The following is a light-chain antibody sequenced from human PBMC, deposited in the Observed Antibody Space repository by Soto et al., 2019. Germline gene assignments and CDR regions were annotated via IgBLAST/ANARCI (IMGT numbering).Light chain of an antibody. V-gene: IGKV3-11*01. CDR3: QERSNWPPLT. CDR1: QSVGRY. CDR2: DAS. J-gene: IGKJ4*01. Sequence: EIVLTQSPATLSLSPGERATLSCRASQSVGRYLAWYQQKPGQAPRLLIYDASNRATGIPARFSGSGSVTDFTLTISSLEPEDFAVYYCQERSNWPPLTFGGGTKVEIK.